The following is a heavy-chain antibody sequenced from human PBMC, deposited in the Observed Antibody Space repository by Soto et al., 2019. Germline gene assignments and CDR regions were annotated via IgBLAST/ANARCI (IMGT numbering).Heavy chain of an antibody. V-gene: IGHV1-24*01. Sequence: ASMKVSRKVFGYTLTEFFMHWVRQAPGKGLEWMGGFDPEDGETIYAQKFQGRVTMTEDTSTDTAYMELSSLRSEDTAVYYCATTWEWYSSGWQFDYWGQGTLVTVSS. D-gene: IGHD6-19*01. CDR3: ATTWEWYSSGWQFDY. CDR1: GYTLTEFF. CDR2: FDPEDGET. J-gene: IGHJ4*02.